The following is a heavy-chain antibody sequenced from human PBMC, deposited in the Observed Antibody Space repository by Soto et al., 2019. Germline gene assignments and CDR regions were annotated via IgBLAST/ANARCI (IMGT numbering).Heavy chain of an antibody. D-gene: IGHD6-19*01. V-gene: IGHV4-59*01. CDR1: GGSISSYY. J-gene: IGHJ4*02. CDR2: IYYSGST. CDR3: ARNRYSSGWLFDY. Sequence: PSETLSLACTVSGGSISSYYWSWIRQPPGKGLEWIGYIYYSGSTNYNPSLKSRVTISVDTSKNKFSLKLSSVTAADTAVYYCARNRYSSGWLFDYWGQGTLVTVSS.